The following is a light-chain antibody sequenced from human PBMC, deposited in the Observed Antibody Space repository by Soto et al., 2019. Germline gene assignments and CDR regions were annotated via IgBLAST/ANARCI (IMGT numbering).Light chain of an antibody. V-gene: IGLV2-14*01. CDR1: ASDIGGYAY. Sequence: QSVLTQPASVSGSPGQSITISCAGTASDIGGYAYVSWYQQHPGKAPKVMIYEVGNRPSGVSNRFSGSRSGNTASLTISGLQAEDEADYYCSSFSITSTLYVFGSGTKVTVL. CDR2: EVG. CDR3: SSFSITSTLYV. J-gene: IGLJ1*01.